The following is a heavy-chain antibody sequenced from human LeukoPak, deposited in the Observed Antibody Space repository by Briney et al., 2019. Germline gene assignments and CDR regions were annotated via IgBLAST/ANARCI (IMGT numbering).Heavy chain of an antibody. CDR1: GFAFSSYA. CDR2: VSYDGGTK. J-gene: IGHJ4*02. V-gene: IGHV3-30-3*01. CDR3: ARVKGGIAAAGNYFDY. Sequence: GGSLKLSCAASGFAFSSYAMHWVRQGPGKGLEWVALVSYDGGTKYYADSVKGRITISRDNSKNTLHLQMNSLRTEDTAVYYCARVKGGIAAAGNYFDYWGQGTLVTVSS. D-gene: IGHD6-13*01.